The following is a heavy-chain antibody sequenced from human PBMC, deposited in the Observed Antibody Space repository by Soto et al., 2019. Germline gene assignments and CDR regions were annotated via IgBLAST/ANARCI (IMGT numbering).Heavy chain of an antibody. Sequence: EVQLVESGGGLRQPGGSQRLSCAASGFTFSSYSRNWVRQAPGKGLEWVSYISMSGDTVYYADSVRRRFTISRDNAKGSLYLQMSSLRDEDTAVYYCTKGTYYYDSERVSPNCFDHWGQVTLVTVTS. J-gene: IGHJ5*02. CDR3: TKGTYYYDSERVSPNCFDH. CDR2: ISMSGDTV. V-gene: IGHV3-48*02. D-gene: IGHD3-10*01. CDR1: GFTFSSYS.